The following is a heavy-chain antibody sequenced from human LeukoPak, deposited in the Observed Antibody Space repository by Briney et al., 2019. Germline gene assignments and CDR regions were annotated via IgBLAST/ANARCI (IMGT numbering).Heavy chain of an antibody. V-gene: IGHV1-2*06. Sequence: LRASVKVSCKASGYTFTGYYIHWVRQAPGQGLEWMGRINPNSGGTDYAQNFQGRVTMTRDTSISTAYMELSRLRSDDTAVYYCARGYCSGGTCYLVENWLDPWGQGTLVTVSS. D-gene: IGHD2-15*01. CDR2: INPNSGGT. CDR1: GYTFTGYY. CDR3: ARGYCSGGTCYLVENWLDP. J-gene: IGHJ5*02.